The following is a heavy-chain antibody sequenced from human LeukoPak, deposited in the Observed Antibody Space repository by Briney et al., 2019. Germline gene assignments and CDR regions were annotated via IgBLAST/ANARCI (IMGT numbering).Heavy chain of an antibody. J-gene: IGHJ4*02. CDR3: AKDYGYSSSWYDY. CDR1: GFTFDDYG. V-gene: IGHV3-9*01. Sequence: GRSLRLSCGASGFTFDDYGMPWVRQAPGKGLEWVSTISWNSASVGYVDSVKGRFTISRDNAKKTLYLQMNSLRPEDTALYYCAKDYGYSSSWYDYWGQGTLVTVSS. D-gene: IGHD6-13*01. CDR2: ISWNSASV.